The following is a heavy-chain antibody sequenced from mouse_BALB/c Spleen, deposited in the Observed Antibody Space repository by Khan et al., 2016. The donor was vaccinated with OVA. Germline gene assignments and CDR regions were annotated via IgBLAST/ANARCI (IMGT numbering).Heavy chain of an antibody. CDR1: GYSITSNYA. Sequence: EVKLLESGPGLVKPSQSLSLTCTVTGYSITSNYAWNWIRQFPGNKLEWMGYISYSGSTSYNPSLKSRISITRATSKNQFFLQLNSVTTEDTATYYCSRGNYGEYAIDYWGQGTSVTVSS. D-gene: IGHD1-2*01. CDR3: SRGNYGEYAIDY. CDR2: ISYSGST. V-gene: IGHV3-2*02. J-gene: IGHJ4*01.